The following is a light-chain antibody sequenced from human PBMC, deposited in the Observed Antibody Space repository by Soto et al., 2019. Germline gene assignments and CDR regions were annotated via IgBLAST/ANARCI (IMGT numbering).Light chain of an antibody. CDR3: QQSYSTPWT. CDR1: QSISSY. V-gene: IGKV1-39*01. CDR2: AAS. Sequence: DIQIPTPPSCLSASVGERVTIPCRASQSISSYLNWYQQKPGKAPKLLIYAASSLQSGVPSRFSGSGSGTDFTLTISSLQPEDFATYYCQQSYSTPWTFGQGTKVDI. J-gene: IGKJ1*01.